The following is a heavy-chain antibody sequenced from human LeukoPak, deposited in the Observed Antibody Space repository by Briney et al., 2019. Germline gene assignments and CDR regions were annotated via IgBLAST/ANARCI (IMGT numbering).Heavy chain of an antibody. D-gene: IGHD4-23*01. V-gene: IGHV3-23*01. CDR3: AKLGGKHLGPFDI. Sequence: GGSLRLSCVASVYTFSTYAMYWVRQAPGKGLEWVSVISGSGGSTYYADSVKGRFTISRDNSKNTLFLQMNSLRADDTAIYYCAKLGGKHLGPFDIWGQGTMVTVSS. J-gene: IGHJ3*02. CDR1: VYTFSTYA. CDR2: ISGSGGST.